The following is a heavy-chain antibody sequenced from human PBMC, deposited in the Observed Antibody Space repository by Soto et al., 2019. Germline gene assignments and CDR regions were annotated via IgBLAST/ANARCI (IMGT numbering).Heavy chain of an antibody. CDR2: IYYSGST. Sequence: PSETLSLTCTISSKSISSYYWSWIRQPPGKGLEWIGYIYYSGSTNYNPSLKSRVTISVDTSKNQFSLKLSSVTAADTAVYYCARAYGDYVFDYWGQGTLVTVS. CDR3: ARAYGDYVFDY. D-gene: IGHD4-17*01. J-gene: IGHJ4*02. V-gene: IGHV4-59*01. CDR1: SKSISSYY.